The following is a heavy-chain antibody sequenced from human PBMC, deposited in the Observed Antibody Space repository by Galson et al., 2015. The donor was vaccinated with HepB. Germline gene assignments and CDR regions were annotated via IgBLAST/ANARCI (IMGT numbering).Heavy chain of an antibody. CDR3: ARLMTSYDSSGYGVHDAFDI. CDR2: IDWDDDK. D-gene: IGHD3-22*01. CDR1: GFSLSTSGMC. V-gene: IGHV2-70*01. J-gene: IGHJ3*02. Sequence: PALVKPTQTLTLTCAFSGFSLSTSGMCVSWIRQPPGKALEWLALIDWDDDKYYSTSLKTRLTISKDTSKNQVVLTMTNMDPVDTATYYCARLMTSYDSSGYGVHDAFDIWGQGTMVTVSS.